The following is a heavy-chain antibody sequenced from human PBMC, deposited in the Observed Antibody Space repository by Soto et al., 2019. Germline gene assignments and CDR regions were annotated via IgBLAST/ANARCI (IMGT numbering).Heavy chain of an antibody. CDR3: ARDYDFPTTRAFDI. CDR1: GGSISSSSYY. Sequence: SETLSLTCTVSGGSISSSSYYWGWIRQPPGKGLEWIGSIYYSGSTNYNPSLKSRVTISVDTSKNQFSLKLSSVTAADTAVYYCARDYDFPTTRAFDIWGQGTMVTVSS. D-gene: IGHD3-16*01. CDR2: IYYSGST. V-gene: IGHV4-39*07. J-gene: IGHJ3*02.